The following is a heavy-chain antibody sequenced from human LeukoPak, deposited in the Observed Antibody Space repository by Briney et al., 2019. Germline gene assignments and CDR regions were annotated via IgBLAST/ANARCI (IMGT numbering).Heavy chain of an antibody. D-gene: IGHD3-22*01. J-gene: IGHJ6*03. CDR1: GHTFTGYY. CDR3: ARVGYDSSGYYYQGYYYYYYMDV. Sequence: EASVKVSCKASGHTFTGYYMHWVRQATGQGLEWMGWMNPNSGNTGYAQKFQGRVTITRNTSISTAYMELSSLRSEDTAVYYCARVGYDSSGYYYQGYYYYYYMDVWGKGTTVTVSS. V-gene: IGHV1-8*03. CDR2: MNPNSGNT.